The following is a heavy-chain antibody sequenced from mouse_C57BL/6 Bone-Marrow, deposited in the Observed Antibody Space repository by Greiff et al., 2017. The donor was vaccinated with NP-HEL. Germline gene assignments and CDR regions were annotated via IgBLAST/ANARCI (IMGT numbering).Heavy chain of an antibody. CDR3: ASPYGSSYAMDY. CDR1: GFTFSDYG. CDR2: ISSGSSTI. D-gene: IGHD1-1*01. J-gene: IGHJ4*01. Sequence: EVQVVESGGGLVKPGGSLKLSCAASGFTFSDYGMHWVRQAPEKGLEWVAYISSGSSTIYYADTVKGRFTLSRDNAKNTLFLQMTSLRSEDTAMYYCASPYGSSYAMDYWGQGTSVTVSS. V-gene: IGHV5-17*01.